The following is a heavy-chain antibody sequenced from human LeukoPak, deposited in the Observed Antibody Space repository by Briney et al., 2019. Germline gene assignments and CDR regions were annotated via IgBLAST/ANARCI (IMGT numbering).Heavy chain of an antibody. CDR3: ARDPTVTPFDY. V-gene: IGHV1-2*02. CDR2: INPNSGGT. Sequence: ASVKVSCKASGGTFSSYAISWVRQAPGQGLEWMGWINPNSGGTNYAQKFQGRVTMTRDTSISTAYMELSRLRSDDTAVYYCARDPTVTPFDYWGQGTLVTVSS. D-gene: IGHD3-16*02. CDR1: GGTFSSYA. J-gene: IGHJ4*02.